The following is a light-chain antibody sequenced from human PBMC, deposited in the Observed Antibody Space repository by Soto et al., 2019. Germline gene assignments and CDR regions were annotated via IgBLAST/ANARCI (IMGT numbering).Light chain of an antibody. J-gene: IGKJ5*01. CDR3: QQRQYWPPIT. CDR2: DAS. CDR1: LNVNSY. V-gene: IGKV3-11*01. Sequence: EIVLTQSPGTLSLSPGERATVSCRASLNVNSYLAWYQQKPGQAPRLLIYDASNRAAGIPARFSGSGSGTDFTLTISSLEPEDFAIYYCQQRQYWPPITFGQGTRLEIK.